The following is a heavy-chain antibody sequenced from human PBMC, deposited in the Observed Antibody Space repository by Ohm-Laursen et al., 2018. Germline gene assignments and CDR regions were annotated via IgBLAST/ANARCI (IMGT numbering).Heavy chain of an antibody. J-gene: IGHJ4*02. Sequence: SLRLSCAASGFTFSSYWMHWVRQAPGKGLVWVSRINSDGSSTTYADSVKGRFTISRDNAKNTVSLQMDRLRDDDTAVYYCAKLGDDSAYGGYWGQGTLVTVSS. CDR3: AKLGDDSAYGGY. CDR2: INSDGSST. D-gene: IGHD5-12*01. V-gene: IGHV3-74*01. CDR1: GFTFSSYW.